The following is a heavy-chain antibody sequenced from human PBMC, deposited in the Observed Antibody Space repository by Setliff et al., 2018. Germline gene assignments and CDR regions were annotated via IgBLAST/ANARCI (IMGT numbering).Heavy chain of an antibody. Sequence: SETLSLTCTVPGGSISSISYYWGWIRQPPGKGLEWIGTVYDSGTTYYNPSLKSRVTMSVDTSKNQFSLKLNSVTAADTAVYYCARDRTYYGSGTYTRYFDYWGQGTLVTVSS. CDR1: GGSISSISYY. J-gene: IGHJ4*02. D-gene: IGHD3-10*01. CDR2: VYDSGTT. CDR3: ARDRTYYGSGTYTRYFDY. V-gene: IGHV4-39*07.